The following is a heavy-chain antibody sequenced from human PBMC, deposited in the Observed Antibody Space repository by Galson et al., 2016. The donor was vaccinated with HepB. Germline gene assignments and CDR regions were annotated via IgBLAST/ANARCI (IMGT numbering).Heavy chain of an antibody. J-gene: IGHJ5*01. V-gene: IGHV4-59*01. Sequence: SETLSLTCTVSGGSISGYYWSWLRQPPGKGPEWIGYIHYTGTTNYNPSLESRVTISADTSENRFSLTVRSVTAADTAVYYCARKYSRFWFDSWGQGTLVAVSS. D-gene: IGHD4-11*01. CDR3: ARKYSRFWFDS. CDR2: IHYTGTT. CDR1: GGSISGYY.